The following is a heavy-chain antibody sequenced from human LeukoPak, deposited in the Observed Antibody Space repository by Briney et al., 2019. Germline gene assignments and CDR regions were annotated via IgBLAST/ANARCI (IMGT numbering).Heavy chain of an antibody. CDR2: INWNGGST. CDR3: ARDWRNTVSPDY. Sequence: GGSLRLSCAASGFTFDDYGMSWVRQAPGKWLEWVSGINWNGGSTGYADSVKGRFTISRDNAKNSLYLQVNSLRAEDTALYYCARDWRNTVSPDYWGQGTLVTVSS. CDR1: GFTFDDYG. V-gene: IGHV3-20*04. D-gene: IGHD4-17*01. J-gene: IGHJ4*02.